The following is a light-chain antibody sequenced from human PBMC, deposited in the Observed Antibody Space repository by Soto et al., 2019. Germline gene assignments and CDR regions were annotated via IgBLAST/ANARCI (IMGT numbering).Light chain of an antibody. Sequence: QSVLTQPASVSGSPGQSITISCSGTSSDVGSYDHVAWYQQFPGKTPKLMIYEVSNRPSGVSSRFSGSKSGNTASLTISGLQAEDEADYYCSSYTSSILYVFGTGTKVTVL. CDR3: SSYTSSILYV. J-gene: IGLJ1*01. CDR2: EVS. V-gene: IGLV2-14*01. CDR1: SSDVGSYDH.